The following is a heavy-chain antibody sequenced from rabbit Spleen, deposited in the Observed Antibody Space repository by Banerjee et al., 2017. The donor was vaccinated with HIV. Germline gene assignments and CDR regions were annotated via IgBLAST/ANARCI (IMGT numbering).Heavy chain of an antibody. V-gene: IGHV1S40*01. J-gene: IGHJ6*01. D-gene: IGHD1-1*01. CDR3: ARDTSSSFSSYGMDL. CDR1: GVSFSDKDV. CDR2: INAITGRA. Sequence: QSLEESGGDLVKPEGSLTLTCKASGVSFSDKDVMCWVRQAPGKGLEWIACINAITGRAVYASWAKGRFTISKTSSTTVTLQMASLTAADTATYFCARDTSSSFSSYGMDLWGQGTLVTVS.